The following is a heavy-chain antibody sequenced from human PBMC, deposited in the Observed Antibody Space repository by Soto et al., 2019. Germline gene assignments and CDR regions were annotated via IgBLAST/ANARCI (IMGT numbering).Heavy chain of an antibody. J-gene: IGHJ4*02. Sequence: XESLTLACTASGVAFSRYSMNWVRQAPGKGLGWVSSISSIRTYIYYSNSLRGRLTISRVDAKNSLSLQMISLIVEDTAVYYCARDLVAVDTVDYWGQGTLVTVSS. CDR2: ISSIRTYI. V-gene: IGHV3-21*01. CDR1: GVAFSRYS. CDR3: ARDLVAVDTVDY. D-gene: IGHD6-19*01.